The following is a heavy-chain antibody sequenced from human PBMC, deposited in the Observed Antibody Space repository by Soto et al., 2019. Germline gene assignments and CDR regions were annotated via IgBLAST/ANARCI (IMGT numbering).Heavy chain of an antibody. CDR3: AKDIMLLGTNQFLGAFDI. D-gene: IGHD1-1*01. CDR2: ISWNSGSI. J-gene: IGHJ3*02. CDR1: GFTFDDYA. Sequence: EVQLVESGGGLVQPGRSLRLSCAASGFTFDDYAMHWVRQAPGKGLEWVSGISWNSGSIGYADSVKGRFTISRDNAKDSLYLQMNSLRAEDTALYYCAKDIMLLGTNQFLGAFDIWGQGTMVTVSS. V-gene: IGHV3-9*01.